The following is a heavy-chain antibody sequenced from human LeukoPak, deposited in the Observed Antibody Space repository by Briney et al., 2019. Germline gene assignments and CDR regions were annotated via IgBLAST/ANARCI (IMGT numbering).Heavy chain of an antibody. CDR2: FDPEDGET. Sequence: GASVKVSCKVSGYTLTELSMHWVRQAPGKGLEWMGGFDPEDGETIYAQKFQGRVTMTEDTSTDTAYMELSSLRSEDTAVYYCATAYTSYDSSGYQSSYYFDYWGQGTLVTVSS. CDR3: ATAYTSYDSSGYQSSYYFDY. D-gene: IGHD3-22*01. CDR1: GYTLTELS. J-gene: IGHJ4*02. V-gene: IGHV1-24*01.